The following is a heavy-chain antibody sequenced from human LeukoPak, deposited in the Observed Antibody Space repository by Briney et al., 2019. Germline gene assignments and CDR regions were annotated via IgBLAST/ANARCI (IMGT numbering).Heavy chain of an antibody. Sequence: PSQTLSLTCTVSGGSISSGSYYWSWIRQPAGKGLEWIGRIYTSGSTNYNPSLKSRVTMSVDTSKNQFSLKLSSVTAADTAVYYCAREEVGEVHYYYYGMDVWGQGTTVTVSS. CDR2: IYTSGST. D-gene: IGHD3-16*01. CDR3: AREEVGEVHYYYYGMDV. CDR1: GGSISSGSYY. J-gene: IGHJ6*02. V-gene: IGHV4-61*02.